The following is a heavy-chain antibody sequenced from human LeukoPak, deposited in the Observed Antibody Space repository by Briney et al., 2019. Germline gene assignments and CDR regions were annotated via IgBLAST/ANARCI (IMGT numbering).Heavy chain of an antibody. J-gene: IGHJ4*02. CDR2: IRSSGGSA. V-gene: IGHV3-23*01. Sequence: GGSLRLSCEASGFTFSIHGMAWFRQAPGKGLQWVTDIRSSGGSADYIDTVKGRFTISRDNSKNMLFLQMNSLRVEDTAVYYCVKDKSPRGYDYGRFDDWGQGTLVTVSS. CDR3: VKDKSPRGYDYGRFDD. D-gene: IGHD5-12*01. CDR1: GFTFSIHG.